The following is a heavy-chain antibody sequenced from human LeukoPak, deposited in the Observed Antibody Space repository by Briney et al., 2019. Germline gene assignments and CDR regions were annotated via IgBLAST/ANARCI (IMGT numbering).Heavy chain of an antibody. V-gene: IGHV4-59*01. J-gene: IGHJ3*02. CDR1: GGSISSYY. CDR2: IYYSGST. Sequence: SETLSLTCTVSGGSISSYYWSWIRQPPGKGLEWIGYIYYSGSTNYNPSLKSRVTISVDTSKNQFSLKLSSVTAADTAVYYCARGGYSGSQSMAFDIWGQGTMVAVSS. D-gene: IGHD1-26*01. CDR3: ARGGYSGSQSMAFDI.